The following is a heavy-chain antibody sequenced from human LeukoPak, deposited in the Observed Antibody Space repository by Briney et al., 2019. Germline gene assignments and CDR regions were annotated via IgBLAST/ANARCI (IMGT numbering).Heavy chain of an antibody. J-gene: IGHJ6*02. D-gene: IGHD3-16*01. CDR3: ARGGGLDV. CDR2: INSDGSNT. Sequence: GGSLRLSCAASGFTFSNCWMHWVRQAPGKGLVWVSRINSDGSNTNYADSVKGRFTISRDNAKNSLYLQMSNLRAEDTAVYFCARGGGLDVWGQGATVTVSS. CDR1: GFTFSNCW. V-gene: IGHV3-74*01.